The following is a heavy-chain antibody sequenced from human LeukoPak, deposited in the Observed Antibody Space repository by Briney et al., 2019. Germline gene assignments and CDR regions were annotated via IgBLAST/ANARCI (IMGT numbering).Heavy chain of an antibody. CDR3: TRDGPRSSGYPDT. CDR2: IYYSGST. D-gene: IGHD3-22*01. J-gene: IGHJ5*02. V-gene: IGHV4-31*03. CDR1: GGSISSGGHF. Sequence: PSETLSLTCTVSGGSISSGGHFWSWIRQHPGKGLEWIGYIYYSGSTYYNPSHKSRVTISVDTSKNQFSLRLNSVTAADTAVYYCTRDGPRSSGYPDTWGQGTLVTVSS.